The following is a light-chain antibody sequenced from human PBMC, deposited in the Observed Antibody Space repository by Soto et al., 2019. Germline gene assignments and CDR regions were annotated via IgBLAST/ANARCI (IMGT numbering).Light chain of an antibody. CDR3: CSFTSSSTLV. CDR2: GVS. J-gene: IGLJ2*01. V-gene: IGLV2-14*03. CDR1: SSDVGRYDY. Sequence: QSALTQPASMSGSPGQSITISCTGTSSDVGRYDYVSWYQQHPGKAPKLMIYGVSHRPSGVSNRFFGSKSGNTASLTISGLQVEDEADYYCCSFTSSSTLVFGGGTKLTVL.